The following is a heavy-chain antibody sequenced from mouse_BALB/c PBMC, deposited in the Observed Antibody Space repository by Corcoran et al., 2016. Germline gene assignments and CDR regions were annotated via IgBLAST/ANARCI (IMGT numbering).Heavy chain of an antibody. CDR1: GYTFTNYG. Sequence: IQLVQSGPELKKPGETVKISCKASGYTFTNYGMNWVKQAPGKGLKWMGWINTYTGEPTYADDFKGRFAFSLETSASTAYLQINNLKNEDTATYFCASSGTRAMDYWGQGTSVTVSS. CDR2: INTYTGEP. D-gene: IGHD4-1*01. V-gene: IGHV9-3-1*01. J-gene: IGHJ4*01. CDR3: ASSGTRAMDY.